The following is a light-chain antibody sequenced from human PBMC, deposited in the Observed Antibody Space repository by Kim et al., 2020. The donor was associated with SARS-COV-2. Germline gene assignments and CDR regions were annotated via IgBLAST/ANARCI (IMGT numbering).Light chain of an antibody. CDR2: GTM. Sequence: SSELTQDPAVSVALGQTVRITCQGDSLRTYYANWYQQKPGQAPVLVIYGTMHRPSGIPDRFSGSSSGNIASLTITGAQAEDEADYYCNSRDDVFGTGTKVTVL. V-gene: IGLV3-19*01. CDR1: SLRTYY. CDR3: NSRDDV. J-gene: IGLJ1*01.